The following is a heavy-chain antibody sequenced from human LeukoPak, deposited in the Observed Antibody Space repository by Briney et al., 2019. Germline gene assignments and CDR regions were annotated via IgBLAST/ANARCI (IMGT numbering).Heavy chain of an antibody. CDR2: IIPIFGTA. V-gene: IGHV1-69*05. Sequence: GASVKVSCKVSGYTLTELSMHWVRQAPGQGLEWMGGIIPIFGTANYAQKFQGRVTITTDESTSTAYMELSSLRSEDTAVYYCARDTPNYYYGSGGYYKELGGWGQGTLVTVSS. D-gene: IGHD3-10*01. CDR1: GYTLTELS. J-gene: IGHJ4*02. CDR3: ARDTPNYYYGSGGYYKELGG.